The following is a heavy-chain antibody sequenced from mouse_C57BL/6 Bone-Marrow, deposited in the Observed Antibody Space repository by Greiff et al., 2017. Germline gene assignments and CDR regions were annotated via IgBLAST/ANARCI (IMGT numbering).Heavy chain of an antibody. CDR2: ILPSIGRT. CDR1: DSEVFPIAY. CDR3: ARDYSNLGFAY. D-gene: IGHD2-5*01. V-gene: IGHV15-2*01. J-gene: IGHJ3*01. Sequence: VQLQQSGSELRSPGSSVKLSCKDFDSEVFPIAYMSWVRQKPGHGFEWIGGILPSIGRTIYGEKFEDKATWDADTLSNTAYLELNSLTSEGSAIYDCARDYSNLGFAYWGQGTLVTVAA.